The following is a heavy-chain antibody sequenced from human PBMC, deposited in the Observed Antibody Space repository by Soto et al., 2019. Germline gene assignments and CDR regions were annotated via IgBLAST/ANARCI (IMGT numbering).Heavy chain of an antibody. CDR2: ISKSGNT. CDR1: GDSITDNY. V-gene: IGHV4-59*01. CDR3: ARLGVTTWYYFDF. Sequence: QVQLQESGPGLVKPSETLSLTCSVSGDSITDNYWSWIRQPPGKGLEWIGDISKSGNTIYNPSLKSRATISVDTSKSHFSLRLSSVTASDTAVYYCARLGVTTWYYFDFWGQGALVTVSS. J-gene: IGHJ4*02. D-gene: IGHD2-8*01.